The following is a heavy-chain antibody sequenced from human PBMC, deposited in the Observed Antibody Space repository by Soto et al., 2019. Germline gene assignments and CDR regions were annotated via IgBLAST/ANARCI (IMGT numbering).Heavy chain of an antibody. CDR1: GFTFDDYA. Sequence: EVQLVESGGGLVQPGRSLRLSCAASGFTFDDYAMHWVRQAPGKGLEWVSGISWNSGSIGYADSVKGRFTISRDNAKNSLYLQMNSLRAEDTALYYCAKDTRGFGESPSFDYWGQGTLVTVSS. V-gene: IGHV3-9*01. CDR3: AKDTRGFGESPSFDY. CDR2: ISWNSGSI. J-gene: IGHJ4*02. D-gene: IGHD3-10*01.